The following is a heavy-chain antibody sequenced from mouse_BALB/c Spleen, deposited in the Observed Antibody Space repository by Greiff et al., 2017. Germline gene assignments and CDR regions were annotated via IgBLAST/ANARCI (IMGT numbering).Heavy chain of an antibody. D-gene: IGHD4-1*01. CDR1: GFTFSSFG. J-gene: IGHJ3*01. V-gene: IGHV5-17*02. Sequence: EVKVVESGGGLVQPGGSRKLSCAASGFTFSSFGMHWVRQAPEKGLEWVAYISSGSSTIYYADTVKGRFTISRDNPKNTLFLQMTSLRSEDTAMYYCARDNRLTGTAWFAYWGQGTLVTVSA. CDR3: ARDNRLTGTAWFAY. CDR2: ISSGSSTI.